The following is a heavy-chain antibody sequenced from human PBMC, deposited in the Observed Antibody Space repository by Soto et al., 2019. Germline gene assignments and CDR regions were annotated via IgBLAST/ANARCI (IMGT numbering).Heavy chain of an antibody. CDR3: ARGEITMVRGVLPESTHIDT. CDR2: INPNSGGT. CDR1: GYTFTGYY. V-gene: IGHV1-2*04. Sequence: ASVKVSCKASGYTFTGYYMHWVRQAPGQGLEWMGWINPNSGGTNYAQKFQGWVTMTRDTSISTAYMELSRLRSDDTAVYYCARGEITMVRGVLPESTHIDTCDQGNLVTLAS. J-gene: IGHJ5*02. D-gene: IGHD3-10*01.